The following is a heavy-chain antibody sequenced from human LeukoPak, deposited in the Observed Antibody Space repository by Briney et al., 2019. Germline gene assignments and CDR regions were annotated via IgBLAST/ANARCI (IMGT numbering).Heavy chain of an antibody. D-gene: IGHD5-12*01. CDR2: INQDGSEK. CDR1: GFTFSSYW. CDR3: ARVARIVATTHYFFDY. J-gene: IGHJ4*02. Sequence: PGGSLRLSCAASGFTFSSYWMSWVRQAPGKGLEWVANINQDGSEKYYVDSVKGRFTISRDNAKNSLYLQMNSLRAEDTAVYYCARVARIVATTHYFFDYWGQGTLVTVSS. V-gene: IGHV3-7*01.